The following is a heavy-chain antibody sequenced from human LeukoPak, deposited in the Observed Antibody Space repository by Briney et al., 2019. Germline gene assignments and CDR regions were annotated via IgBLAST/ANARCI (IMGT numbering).Heavy chain of an antibody. CDR1: GFTFDDSA. D-gene: IGHD3-10*01. J-gene: IGHJ4*02. CDR3: AKDSHSGSYDY. CDR2: ISWNSGSI. Sequence: GGSLRLSCAASGFTFDDSAMHWVRQAPGKGLEWVSGISWNSGSIGYADSVKGRFTISRDNAKNSLYLQMNSLRAEDTALYYCAKDSHSGSYDYWGQGTLVTVSS. V-gene: IGHV3-9*01.